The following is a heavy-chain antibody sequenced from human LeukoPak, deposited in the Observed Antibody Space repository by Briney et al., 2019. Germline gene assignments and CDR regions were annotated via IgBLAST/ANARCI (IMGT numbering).Heavy chain of an antibody. V-gene: IGHV1-18*01. J-gene: IGHJ6*03. CDR2: ISAYNGNT. D-gene: IGHD2-2*01. Sequence: ASVKVSCKASGCTFTSYGISWVRQAPGQGLEWMGWISAYNGNTNYAQKLQGRVTMTTDTSTSTAYMELRSLRSDDTAVYYCARVIDCSSASCPEYYYYYYMDVWGKGTTVTVSS. CDR3: ARVIDCSSASCPEYYYYYYMDV. CDR1: GCTFTSYG.